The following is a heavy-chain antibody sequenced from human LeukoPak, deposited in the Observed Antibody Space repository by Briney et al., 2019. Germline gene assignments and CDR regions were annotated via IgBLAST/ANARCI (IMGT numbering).Heavy chain of an antibody. V-gene: IGHV3-11*01. CDR3: ARDGTAAWGRFDP. CDR1: GFTFSDYY. J-gene: IGHJ5*02. Sequence: GGSLRLSCAASGFTFSDYYMNWIRQAPGKGLEWVSYISGSGRTIYHADSVKGRFTISRDNAKNSLYLQMNSLRAEDTAVYCARDGTAAWGRFDPRGQGTLVTVSS. D-gene: IGHD3-16*01. CDR2: ISGSGRTI.